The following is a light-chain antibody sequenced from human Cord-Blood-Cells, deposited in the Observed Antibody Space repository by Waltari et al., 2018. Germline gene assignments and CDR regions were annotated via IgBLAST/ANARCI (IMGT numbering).Light chain of an antibody. CDR2: GAT. Sequence: AIQLTQSPSSLSASVGDRVTITCRASQGISSALAWYKQKPGKAPKLLIYGATSLESGVPSRFSGSGAGTDVTLTISSLQPEDFATYYCQQFNSYPCTFGQGTKLEIK. CDR3: QQFNSYPCT. J-gene: IGKJ2*02. V-gene: IGKV1-13*02. CDR1: QGISSA.